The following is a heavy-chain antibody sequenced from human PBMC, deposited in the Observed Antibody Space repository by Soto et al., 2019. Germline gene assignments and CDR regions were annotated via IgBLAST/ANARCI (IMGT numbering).Heavy chain of an antibody. Sequence: GGSLRLSCASSGFTFSDYYMSWIRQAPGKGLEWVAYTSAGGSDIYCGDSVKGRFTVSRDCTKKSLYLQMSNLRADDTAIYYCASLPQGYYDRSGRLVDYWGHGTLVAISS. CDR2: TSAGGSDI. D-gene: IGHD3-22*01. CDR1: GFTFSDYY. J-gene: IGHJ4*01. CDR3: ASLPQGYYDRSGRLVDY. V-gene: IGHV3-11*01.